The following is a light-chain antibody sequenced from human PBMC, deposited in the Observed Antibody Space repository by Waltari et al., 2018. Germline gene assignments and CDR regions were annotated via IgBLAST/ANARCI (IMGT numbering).Light chain of an antibody. CDR1: ALATKF. CDR3: YSTDNSGHGV. J-gene: IGLJ3*02. Sequence: SYELTQPPSVSMSPGQTARITCSGEALATKFASWFQQKSGQAPVLVMYEDNKRPSGIPQKFSGSSSGTVATLTISGAQLEDEADYYCYSTDNSGHGVFGGGTKVTVL. V-gene: IGLV3-10*01. CDR2: EDN.